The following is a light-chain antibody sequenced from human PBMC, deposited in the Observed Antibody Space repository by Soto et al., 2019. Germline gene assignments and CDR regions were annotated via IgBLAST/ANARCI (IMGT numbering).Light chain of an antibody. J-gene: IGKJ2*01. V-gene: IGKV3-15*01. CDR3: QQYNDWRYT. Sequence: EIVMTQSPATLSVSPGERATLSCRASQRISSSLAWYQLKPGQAPRLLIYGASTRATGIPARFSGSGSGTEFTLTISSLQSEDFAVYYCQQYNDWRYTVGQGTKLEIK. CDR2: GAS. CDR1: QRISSS.